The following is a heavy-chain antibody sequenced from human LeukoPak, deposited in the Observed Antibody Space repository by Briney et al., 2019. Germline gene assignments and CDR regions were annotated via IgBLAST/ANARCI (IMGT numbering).Heavy chain of an antibody. CDR1: GFTFSSYS. Sequence: GGSLRLSCAASGFTFSSYSINWVRQAPGKGLEWVSSISSSSSYIYYADSVKGRFTISRDNAKNSLYLQMNSLRAEDTAVYYCARDRGYSPEFNYYYYGMDVWGQGTTVTVSS. CDR3: ARDRGYSPEFNYYYYGMDV. CDR2: ISSSSSYI. J-gene: IGHJ6*02. D-gene: IGHD5-18*01. V-gene: IGHV3-21*01.